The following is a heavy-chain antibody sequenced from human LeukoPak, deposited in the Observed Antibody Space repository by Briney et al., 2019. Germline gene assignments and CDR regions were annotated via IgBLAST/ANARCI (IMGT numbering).Heavy chain of an antibody. D-gene: IGHD1-26*01. V-gene: IGHV3-7*01. J-gene: IGHJ4*02. CDR2: MRPDGSEI. CDR3: ARDKVVGATYFDY. CDR1: GFTFSSYW. Sequence: PGGSLRLSCAASGFTFSSYWMHWVRQAPGKGLEWVANMRPDGSEIYYVDSVKGRFTISRDNAKNSLYLQMNSLRAEDTAVYYCARDKVVGATYFDYWGQGTLVTVSS.